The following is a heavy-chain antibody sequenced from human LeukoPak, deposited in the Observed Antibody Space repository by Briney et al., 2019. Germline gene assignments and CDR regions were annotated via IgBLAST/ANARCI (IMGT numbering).Heavy chain of an antibody. CDR1: GFTFNSHS. CDR3: ARDGRDCSSANCYFDY. V-gene: IGHV3-48*02. J-gene: IGHJ4*02. CDR2: ISSSSTI. D-gene: IGHD2-2*01. Sequence: QPGGSLRLSCAASGFTFNSHSMNWVRQAPGKGLEWVPYISSSSTIYYADSVKGRFTMSRDNARNSLYMQMNSLRDEDTAMYYCARDGRDCSSANCYFDYWGQGTLVTVSS.